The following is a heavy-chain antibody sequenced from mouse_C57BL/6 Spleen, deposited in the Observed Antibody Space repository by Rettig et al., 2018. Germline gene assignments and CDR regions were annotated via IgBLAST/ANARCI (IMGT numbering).Heavy chain of an antibody. CDR1: GYTFTSYW. J-gene: IGHJ3*01. Sequence: PGASVKVSCKASGYTFTSYWMHWVKQRPGQGLEWIGRIHPSDSDTDYNQNFKGKATLTVDQSSSTASMHLSSLTSEDSAVYYCAMDLYDYLFPSWGQGTLVTVSA. CDR2: IHPSDSDT. V-gene: IGHV1-74*01. CDR3: AMDLYDYLFPS. D-gene: IGHD2-4*01.